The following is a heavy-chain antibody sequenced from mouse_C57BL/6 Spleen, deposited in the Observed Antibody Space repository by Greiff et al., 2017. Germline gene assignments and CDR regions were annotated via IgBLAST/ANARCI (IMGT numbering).Heavy chain of an antibody. CDR2: IFPGSGST. Sequence: QVQLKQSGPELVKPGASVKISCKASGYTFTDYYINWVKQRPGQGLAWIGWIFPGSGSTYYNEKFKGKATLTVDKSSSTAYMLLSSLTSEDSAVYFCAREYFTVKNYYAMDYWGQGTSVTVSS. CDR1: GYTFTDYY. V-gene: IGHV1-75*01. D-gene: IGHD5-1*01. J-gene: IGHJ4*01. CDR3: AREYFTVKNYYAMDY.